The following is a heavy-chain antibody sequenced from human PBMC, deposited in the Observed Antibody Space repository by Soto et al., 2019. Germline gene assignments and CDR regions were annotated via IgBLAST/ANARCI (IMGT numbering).Heavy chain of an antibody. D-gene: IGHD2-8*02. V-gene: IGHV2-26*01. J-gene: IGHJ6*02. Sequence: SGPTLVNPTDTLTLTCTVSWFSLSNARMGVSWIRQPPGKARGWLAHIFSNDEKSYSTSLKSRLTIPKDTPKSQVVLTMTNMDPVDTAKYYCARIPLVAADYYGMDVWGQGTTVTVSS. CDR3: ARIPLVAADYYGMDV. CDR2: IFSNDEK. CDR1: WFSLSNARMG.